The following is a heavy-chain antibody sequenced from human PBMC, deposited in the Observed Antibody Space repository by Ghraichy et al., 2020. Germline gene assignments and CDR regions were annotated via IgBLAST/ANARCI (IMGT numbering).Heavy chain of an antibody. CDR3: ARARNDYYGSGSYRDYYYYGMDV. D-gene: IGHD3-10*01. CDR2: IIPIFGTA. V-gene: IGHV1-69*13. CDR1: GGTFSSYA. Sequence: SVKVSCKASGGTFSSYAISWVRQAPGQGLEWMGGIIPIFGTANYAQKFQGRVTITADESTSTAYMELSSLRSEDTAVYYCARARNDYYGSGSYRDYYYYGMDVWGQGTTVTVSS. J-gene: IGHJ6*02.